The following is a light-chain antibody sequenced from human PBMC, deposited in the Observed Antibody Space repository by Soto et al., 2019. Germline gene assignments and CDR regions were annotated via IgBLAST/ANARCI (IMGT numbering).Light chain of an antibody. Sequence: QSALNQPAAVSGSPGQSITISCTGNSSDVGGYNYVSWYQQHPGKAPKLMIYDVSNRPSGVSNRFSGSKSGNTASLTISGLQAEDVVDYYCSSDTRSSSPLVFRAGT. CDR3: SSDTRSSSPLV. CDR2: DVS. V-gene: IGLV2-14*01. J-gene: IGLJ2*01. CDR1: SSDVGGYNY.